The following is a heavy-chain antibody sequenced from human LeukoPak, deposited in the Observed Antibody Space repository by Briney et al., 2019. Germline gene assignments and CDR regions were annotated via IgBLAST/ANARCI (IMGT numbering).Heavy chain of an antibody. J-gene: IGHJ4*02. CDR2: IRGDGRAT. Sequence: GGSMRLSCAASGFIFTDYWMHWVRQAPGKELVWVARIRGDGRATTYADSVKGRFTISRDNAMNTVFLQMNSLRAEDTAVYYCAKISGYSSGWSNNYFDYWGQGTLVTVSS. CDR1: GFIFTDYW. CDR3: AKISGYSSGWSNNYFDY. V-gene: IGHV3-74*03. D-gene: IGHD6-19*01.